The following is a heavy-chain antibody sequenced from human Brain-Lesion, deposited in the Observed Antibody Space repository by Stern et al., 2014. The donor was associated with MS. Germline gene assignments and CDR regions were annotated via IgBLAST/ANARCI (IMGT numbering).Heavy chain of an antibody. CDR3: ARETGGYTYGDTDFFDY. CDR1: GGSISSGSFY. Sequence: QLQLQESGPGLVKPSQTLSLTCIVSGGSISSGSFYWNWIRQPAGRGLEWIGRIYSSGGPTYNPYLKSRVTISGDTSKNQFSLQLISMTAADTAIYYCARETGGYTYGDTDFFDYWGQGALVTVSS. D-gene: IGHD5-12*01. J-gene: IGHJ4*02. V-gene: IGHV4-61*02. CDR2: IYSSGGP.